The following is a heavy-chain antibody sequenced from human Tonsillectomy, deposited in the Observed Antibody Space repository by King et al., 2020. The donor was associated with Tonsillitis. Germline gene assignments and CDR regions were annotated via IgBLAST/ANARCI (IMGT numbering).Heavy chain of an antibody. D-gene: IGHD3-22*01. Sequence: QLVQSGDEVKKPGASVKVSCKASGYTFSSNGISWVRQAPGQGLEWMGWISAYSGNTNYAQKLLGRVTMTIETSTSTAYMELRSLRSDDTAVYYCARVGDDYYDFSGRNKNFDSWGQGTLVTVSS. V-gene: IGHV1-18*01. CDR3: ARVGDDYYDFSGRNKNFDS. CDR1: GYTFSSNG. J-gene: IGHJ4*02. CDR2: ISAYSGNT.